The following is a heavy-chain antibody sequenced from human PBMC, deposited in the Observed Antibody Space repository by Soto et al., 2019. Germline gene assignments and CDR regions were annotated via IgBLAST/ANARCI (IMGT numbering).Heavy chain of an antibody. V-gene: IGHV4-39*01. CDR3: ASPALVGAPFDY. CDR1: GGSISSSSYY. CDR2: IYYSGST. Sequence: SETLSLTCTVSGGSISSSSYYWGWIRQPPGKGLEWIGSIYYSGSTYYNPSLKSRVTISVDTSKNQFSLKLSSVTAADTAVYYCASPALVGAPFDYWGQGTLVTVSS. J-gene: IGHJ4*02. D-gene: IGHD1-26*01.